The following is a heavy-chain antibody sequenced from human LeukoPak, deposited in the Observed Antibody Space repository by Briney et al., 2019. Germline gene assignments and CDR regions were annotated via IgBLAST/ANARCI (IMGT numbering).Heavy chain of an antibody. CDR2: IYPGDSDT. J-gene: IGHJ4*02. CDR3: AKIDRQYCSRSSCYALDY. Sequence: GESLKISCKCSGYSFTSYWIGWVRQMPGKGLEWMGIIYPGDSDTRYSPSFQGQVTISVDKSISTAYLQWNSLKASDTAIYYCAKIDRQYCSRSSCYALDYWGQGTQVTVS. D-gene: IGHD2-2*01. CDR1: GYSFTSYW. V-gene: IGHV5-51*01.